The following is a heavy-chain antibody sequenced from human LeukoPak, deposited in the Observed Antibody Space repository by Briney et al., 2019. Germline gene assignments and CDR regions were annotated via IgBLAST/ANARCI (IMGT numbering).Heavy chain of an antibody. CDR3: ANDDYYDSSGSDY. CDR1: GFPFRSFA. Sequence: QPGGSLRLSCAASGFPFRSFAMSCVRPAPGEGLVWVSALSGSGGSTYYADPVKGRFTISRDNSKNTLYMKMNSLRAEDTAVYYCANDDYYDSSGSDYWGQGTLVTVSS. V-gene: IGHV3-23*01. CDR2: LSGSGGST. J-gene: IGHJ4*02. D-gene: IGHD3-22*01.